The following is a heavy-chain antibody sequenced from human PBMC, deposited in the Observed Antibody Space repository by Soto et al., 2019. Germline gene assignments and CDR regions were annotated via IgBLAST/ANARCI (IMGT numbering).Heavy chain of an antibody. V-gene: IGHV4-59*08. CDR2: SYYSGST. J-gene: IGHJ4*02. CDR3: ARRWGRTFDY. CDR1: GGSISSYY. D-gene: IGHD1-26*01. Sequence: QVQLQESGPGLVKPSETLSLTCTVSGGSISSYYWSWILQSPGKGLEWIGYSYYSGSTNNNPSLKSSVHISVATSKNQFYLKLSSVTAADTAVYYCARRWGRTFDYWGQGTLVTVSS.